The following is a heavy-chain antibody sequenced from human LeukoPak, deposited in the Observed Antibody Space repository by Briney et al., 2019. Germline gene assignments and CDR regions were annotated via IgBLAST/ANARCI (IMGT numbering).Heavy chain of an antibody. Sequence: SETLSLTCAVYGGSLSGFYWSWIRQPPGKGLEWIGEIILSGRTHYNPSLKSRVTISVDTSNNHFSLKLSSVTAADTAVYYCARGGYCSGGSCYPDYWGQGTLVTVSS. CDR1: GGSLSGFY. D-gene: IGHD2-15*01. CDR3: ARGGYCSGGSCYPDY. V-gene: IGHV4-34*01. CDR2: IILSGRT. J-gene: IGHJ4*02.